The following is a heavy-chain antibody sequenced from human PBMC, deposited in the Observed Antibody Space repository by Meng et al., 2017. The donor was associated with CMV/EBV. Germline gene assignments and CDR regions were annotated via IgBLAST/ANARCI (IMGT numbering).Heavy chain of an antibody. V-gene: IGHV2-5*02. CDR2: IYWDDDK. D-gene: IGHD5-18*01. Sequence: QVTLKEAGPPRVKTPKTLTVACTCSGFSLSTSGVGVGWIRQPPGKALEWLALIYWDDDKRYSPSLKSRLTITKDTSKNQVVLTMTNMDPVDTATYYCAHRGSYGYHGYWGRGTLVTVSS. J-gene: IGHJ4*02. CDR3: AHRGSYGYHGY. CDR1: GFSLSTSGVG.